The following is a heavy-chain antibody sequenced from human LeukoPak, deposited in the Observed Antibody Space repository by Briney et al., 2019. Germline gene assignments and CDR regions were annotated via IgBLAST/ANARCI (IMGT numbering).Heavy chain of an antibody. V-gene: IGHV1-2*02. CDR1: GYTFTGYY. Sequence: GASVKVSCKASGYTFTGYYMHWVRQAPGQGLEWMGWINPNSGGTNYAQKFQGRVTMTRDTSLSTAYMELSRLRSDDTAVYYCASVGENYGSEGDYFDYWGQGTLVTVSS. D-gene: IGHD3-10*01. J-gene: IGHJ4*02. CDR3: ASVGENYGSEGDYFDY. CDR2: INPNSGGT.